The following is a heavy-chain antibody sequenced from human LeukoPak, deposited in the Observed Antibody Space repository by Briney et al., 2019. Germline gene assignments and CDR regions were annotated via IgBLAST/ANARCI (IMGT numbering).Heavy chain of an antibody. J-gene: IGHJ4*02. V-gene: IGHV3-48*01. Sequence: PGGSLRLSCAASGFTFSSYSMNWVRQAPGKGLEWVSFITTSSSTICYPDSVKGRFTISRDNAKNSLYLQMNSLRAEDTAVYYCARVRGAYYFDYWGQGALVTVSS. CDR3: ARVRGAYYFDY. CDR1: GFTFSSYS. CDR2: ITTSSSTI. D-gene: IGHD3-16*01.